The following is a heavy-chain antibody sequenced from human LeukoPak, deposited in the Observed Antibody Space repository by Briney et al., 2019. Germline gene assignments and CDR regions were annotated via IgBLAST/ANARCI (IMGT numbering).Heavy chain of an antibody. J-gene: IGHJ4*02. CDR1: GYTFSNYG. V-gene: IGHV1-18*01. CDR3: ARGRHYGDYDY. Sequence: ASVKVSCKSSGYTFSNYGVTWVRQAPGQGLEWMGWISAYNGNTNYTQKLQGRVTMTTDTSTSTAYMELRSLRSDDTAVYYCARGRHYGDYDYWGQGTLVTVSS. D-gene: IGHD4-17*01. CDR2: ISAYNGNT.